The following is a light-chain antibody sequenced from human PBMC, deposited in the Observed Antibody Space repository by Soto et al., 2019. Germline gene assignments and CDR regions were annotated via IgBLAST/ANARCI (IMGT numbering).Light chain of an antibody. Sequence: TMLTQSPATVSASPGERVTLSCRATQSVTYNLAWYQQKPGQAPRLLLYGASTRATGSPARFSGRGSGTEFTLTITSLQSEDFAVYYCQQYNDWLWTFGQGTKVDIK. J-gene: IGKJ1*01. CDR3: QQYNDWLWT. CDR1: QSVTYN. V-gene: IGKV3-15*01. CDR2: GAS.